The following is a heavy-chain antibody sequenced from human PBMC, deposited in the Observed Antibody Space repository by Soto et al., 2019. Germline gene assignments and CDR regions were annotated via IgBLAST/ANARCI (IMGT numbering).Heavy chain of an antibody. J-gene: IGHJ6*02. CDR1: GGSISINSYY. D-gene: IGHD3-10*01. CDR2: VYFTGST. Sequence: QLQLQESGPGLVKPSETTSLTCSVSGGSISINSYYWGWVRQPPGKGLAWIGNVYFTGSTYYNPSLKSRVTMSVDTSKNQFSLKLNSVTAADTAVYYCARHGPGTGVGSMDVWGQGTTVTVSS. V-gene: IGHV4-39*01. CDR3: ARHGPGTGVGSMDV.